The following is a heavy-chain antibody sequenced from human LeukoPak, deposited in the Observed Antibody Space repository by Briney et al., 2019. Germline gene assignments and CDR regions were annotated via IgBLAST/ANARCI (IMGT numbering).Heavy chain of an antibody. D-gene: IGHD5-18*01. CDR2: IYHSGST. CDR1: GGSISSGGYY. V-gene: IGHV4-30-2*01. CDR3: ARAGRGYSYGSENDY. Sequence: PSETLSLTCTVSGGSISSGGYYWSWIRQPPGKGLEWIGYIYHSGSTYYNPSLKSRVTISVDRSKNQFSLKLSSVTAADTAVYYCARAGRGYSYGSENDYWGQGTLVTVSS. J-gene: IGHJ4*02.